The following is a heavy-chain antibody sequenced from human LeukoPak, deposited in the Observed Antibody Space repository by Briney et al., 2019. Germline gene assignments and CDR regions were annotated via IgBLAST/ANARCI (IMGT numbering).Heavy chain of an antibody. CDR2: IYYSGST. CDR1: GGSISSSSYY. J-gene: IGHJ3*02. V-gene: IGHV4-39*07. Sequence: SEALSLTCTVSGGSISSSSYYWGWIRQPPGKGLEWIGSIYYSGSTYYNPSLKSRVTISVDTSKNQFSLKLSSVTAADTAVYYCARRMSAKSYVAFDIWGQGTMVTVSS. D-gene: IGHD3-10*02. CDR3: ARRMSAKSYVAFDI.